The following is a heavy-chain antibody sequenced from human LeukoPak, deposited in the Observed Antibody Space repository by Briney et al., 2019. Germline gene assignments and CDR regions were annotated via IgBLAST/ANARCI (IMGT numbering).Heavy chain of an antibody. Sequence: ASVTVSCKASGYTFTTYGIGWVRQAPGQGLKWMGWISGYNGNTNYAQKFQGRVTMTTDTSTSTAYMELRSLRSDDTAVYYCARTSHESVLYWSDPWGQGTLVNVSS. V-gene: IGHV1-18*01. J-gene: IGHJ5*02. CDR3: ARTSHESVLYWSDP. D-gene: IGHD3-16*01. CDR2: ISGYNGNT. CDR1: GYTFTTYG.